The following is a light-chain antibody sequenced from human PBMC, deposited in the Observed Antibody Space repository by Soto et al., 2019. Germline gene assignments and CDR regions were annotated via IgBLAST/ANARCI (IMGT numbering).Light chain of an antibody. V-gene: IGLV2-14*01. CDR1: SIDVGIYKX. CDR2: EXP. Sequence: QSALTQPASVCGSPGQSIAISCTGSSIDVGIYKXXXXXXXXXXXVXXLXXXEXPYRPSGVSNRFSGSKSGNTASLTISGLQAEDEADYYCSSYTTSSTRVFGPGTKVTVL. CDR3: SSYTTSSTRV. J-gene: IGLJ1*01.